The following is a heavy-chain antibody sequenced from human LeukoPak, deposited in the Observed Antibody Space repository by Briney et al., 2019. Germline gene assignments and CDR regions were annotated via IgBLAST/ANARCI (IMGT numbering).Heavy chain of an antibody. CDR3: ARDPPRLTIPSV. CDR1: GGSISSGGYY. CDR2: IYHSGST. V-gene: IGHV4-30-2*01. Sequence: SETLSLTCTVSGGSISSGGYYWSWIRQPPGKGLEWIGYIYHSGSTYYNPSLKSRVTISVDRSKNQFSLKLSSVTAADTAVYYCARDPPRLTIPSVWGQGTLVTVSS. D-gene: IGHD3-3*01. J-gene: IGHJ4*02.